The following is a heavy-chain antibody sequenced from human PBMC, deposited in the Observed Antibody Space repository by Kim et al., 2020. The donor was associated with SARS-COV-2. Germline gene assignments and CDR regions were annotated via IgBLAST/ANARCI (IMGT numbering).Heavy chain of an antibody. CDR3: ATIRCCGFGGLLWSTKWFDP. CDR1: GYTLTELS. CDR2: FDPEDGET. V-gene: IGHV1-24*01. J-gene: IGHJ5*02. D-gene: IGHD3-10*01. Sequence: ASVKVSCKVSGYTLTELSMHWVRQAPGKGLEWMGGFDPEDGETIYAQKFQGRVTMTEDTSTDTAYMELSSLRSEDTAVYYCATIRCCGFGGLLWSTKWFDPWGQGTLLTGSS.